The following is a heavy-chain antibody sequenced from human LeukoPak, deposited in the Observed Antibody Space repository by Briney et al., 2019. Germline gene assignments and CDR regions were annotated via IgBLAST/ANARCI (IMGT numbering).Heavy chain of an antibody. Sequence: PGRSLRLYCTASGFTFGDYAMSWVRPAPGKGLEGVSFIRSKAYGGTTEYAASVKGRFTISRDDSKSIAYLQMNSLKTEDTAVYYCTRVSLVAASVFFDYWGQGTLVTVSS. CDR2: IRSKAYGGTT. V-gene: IGHV3-49*04. D-gene: IGHD2-15*01. CDR3: TRVSLVAASVFFDY. J-gene: IGHJ4*02. CDR1: GFTFGDYA.